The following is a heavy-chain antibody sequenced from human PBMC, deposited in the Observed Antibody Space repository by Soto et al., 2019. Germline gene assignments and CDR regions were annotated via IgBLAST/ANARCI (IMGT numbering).Heavy chain of an antibody. CDR3: AKDGGRGYDALDI. CDR1: GFTFSSYA. Sequence: EVQLLESGGGLVQPGGSLRLSCAASGFTFSSYAMSWVRQAPGKGLEWISAISGSGGSTYYADSVKGRFTISRDNSKNTLYLQMSSLRGEDTAVYYCAKDGGRGYDALDIWGQGTMVTVSS. V-gene: IGHV3-23*01. CDR2: ISGSGGST. D-gene: IGHD3-16*01. J-gene: IGHJ3*02.